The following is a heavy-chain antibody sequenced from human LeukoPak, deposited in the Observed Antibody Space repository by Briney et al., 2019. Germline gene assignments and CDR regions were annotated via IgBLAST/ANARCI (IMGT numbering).Heavy chain of an antibody. CDR3: VREGYYHSGSLPTFYFDY. V-gene: IGHV3-30-3*01. Sequence: GGSLRLSCAASGFDFHNYVVHWVRQAPGKGLEWVAAISYDVGVKYHADSVKGRFTISRDSSSKTVYLQMNSLRTEDTAVYYCVREGYYHSGSLPTFYFDYWGQGTLVTVSS. CDR2: ISYDVGVK. CDR1: GFDFHNYV. J-gene: IGHJ4*02. D-gene: IGHD3-10*01.